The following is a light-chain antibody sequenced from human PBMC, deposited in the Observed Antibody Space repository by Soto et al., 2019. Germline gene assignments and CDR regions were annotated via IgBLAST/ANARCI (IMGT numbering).Light chain of an antibody. V-gene: IGLV1-51*01. Sequence: QAVLTQPRWECAETGQKVAISCTGSSSNIGGNSVSWYQQLPGTAPKLLIYDDNKRPSGIPDRFSGSKSGTSATLGITGFQTGDEADYYCGSWDSSLSAYVFGTGTKV. CDR3: GSWDSSLSAYV. J-gene: IGLJ1*01. CDR1: SSNIGGNS. CDR2: DDN.